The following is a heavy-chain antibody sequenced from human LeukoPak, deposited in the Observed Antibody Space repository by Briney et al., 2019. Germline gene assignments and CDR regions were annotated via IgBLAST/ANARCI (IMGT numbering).Heavy chain of an antibody. CDR2: IYYSGST. Sequence: SETLSLTCTVSGGSINSNYWSWIRQPPGKGLEWIGYIYYSGSTNHNPSLKRRVTISLDTSKNQFSLNLSSVTAADTAVYYCARDRGPYDNHACDIWGQGTMVTVSS. D-gene: IGHD3-22*01. J-gene: IGHJ3*02. CDR1: GGSINSNY. CDR3: ARDRGPYDNHACDI. V-gene: IGHV4-59*01.